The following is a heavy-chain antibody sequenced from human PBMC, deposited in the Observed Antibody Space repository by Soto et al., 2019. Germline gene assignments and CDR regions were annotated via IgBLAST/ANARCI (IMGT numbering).Heavy chain of an antibody. J-gene: IGHJ6*02. CDR3: AREQKRYSSYAMDV. V-gene: IGHV1-18*04. CDR2: ISAYNGDT. CDR1: GYTFSSYG. Sequence: QVQLVQSGADMKKPGASVKVSGKASGYTFSSYGISWVRQAPGQGLEWMGWISAYNGDTHYAQKFQGRVTMTTDASTSTAYMELRSLRSDDTAVYYCAREQKRYSSYAMDVWGQGTTVTVSS.